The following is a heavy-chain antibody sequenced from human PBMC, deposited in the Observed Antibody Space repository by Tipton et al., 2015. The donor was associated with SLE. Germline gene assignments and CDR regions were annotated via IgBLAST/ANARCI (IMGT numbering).Heavy chain of an antibody. D-gene: IGHD1-26*01. V-gene: IGHV3-30*02. J-gene: IGHJ4*02. CDR1: GFTFSSYG. CDR2: IRYDGTNK. CDR3: AKDRVVGATSFDY. Sequence: SLRLSCAASGFTFSSYGMHWVRQAPGKGLEWVAFIRYDGTNKYYADSVKGRFTISRDNSKNTLYLQMSSLRAEDTAVYYCAKDRVVGATSFDYWGQGTLVTVSS.